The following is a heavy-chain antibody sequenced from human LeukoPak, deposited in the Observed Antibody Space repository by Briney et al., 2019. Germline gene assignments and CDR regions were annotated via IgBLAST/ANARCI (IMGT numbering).Heavy chain of an antibody. V-gene: IGHV4-39*01. CDR1: GGSITSDKYY. CDR3: WSPYCTNSRCSPSVVDL. J-gene: IGHJ4*02. Sequence: SEILSLTCTVSGGSITSDKYYWGWIRQPPGKGLEWIGNIRYSGSTYYSPSLKSRVSISVDTSKNQFSLRLNSVTAADTAVYYCWSPYCTNSRCSPSVVDLWGQGTLVTVSS. CDR2: IRYSGST. D-gene: IGHD2-8*01.